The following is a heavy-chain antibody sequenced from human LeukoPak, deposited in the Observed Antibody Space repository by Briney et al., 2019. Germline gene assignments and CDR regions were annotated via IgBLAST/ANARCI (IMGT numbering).Heavy chain of an antibody. Sequence: PGGSLRLSCAASGFTFSSYAMHWVRQAPGKGLEWVAVISYDGSNKYYADSVKGRFTISRDNSENTLYLQMNSLRAEDTAVYYCARVTQLAHKFDYWGQGTLVTVSS. D-gene: IGHD6-13*01. CDR2: ISYDGSNK. V-gene: IGHV3-30-3*01. J-gene: IGHJ4*02. CDR3: ARVTQLAHKFDY. CDR1: GFTFSSYA.